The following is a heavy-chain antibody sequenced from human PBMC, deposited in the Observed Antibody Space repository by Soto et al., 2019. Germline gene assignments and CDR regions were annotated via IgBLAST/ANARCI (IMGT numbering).Heavy chain of an antibody. V-gene: IGHV4-59*01. CDR1: GASITTYY. CDR2: ISYSGST. CDR3: ARDWDSSGLFDP. D-gene: IGHD3-10*01. Sequence: TLSLTCSVSGASITTYYWSWIRQPPGKGLEWVGSISYSGSTKYNPSLESRVMISLDTSKNQFSLRLTSVTAADTALYYCARDWDSSGLFDPWGQGALVTVSS. J-gene: IGHJ5*02.